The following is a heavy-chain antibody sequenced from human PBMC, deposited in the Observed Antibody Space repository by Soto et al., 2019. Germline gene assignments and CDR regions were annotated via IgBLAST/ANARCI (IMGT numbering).Heavy chain of an antibody. CDR3: ARTVIFGVVIMRFDY. D-gene: IGHD3-3*01. J-gene: IGHJ4*02. Sequence: SETLSLTCAVYGGSFSGYYWSWIRQPPGKGLEWIGEINHSGSTNYNPSNKSRVTISVDTSKNQLSMKLSSVTAADTAVYYCARTVIFGVVIMRFDYWGQGTLVTVSS. V-gene: IGHV4-34*01. CDR2: INHSGST. CDR1: GGSFSGYY.